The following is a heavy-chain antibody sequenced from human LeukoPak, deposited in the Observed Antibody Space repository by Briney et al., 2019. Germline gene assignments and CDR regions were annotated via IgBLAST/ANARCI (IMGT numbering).Heavy chain of an antibody. D-gene: IGHD3-10*01. V-gene: IGHV3-7*01. CDR1: GFTFGDYW. CDR3: GRWGVNAGLDR. CDR2: IWPDGRDK. Sequence: GGSLRLSCAASGFTFGDYWMAWVRQAPGEGLEWVANIWPDGRDKYHVDSVRGRFTISRDNAQNSLNLQMNSLRAEDSGVYYCGRWGVNAGLDRWGQGTLVIVSS. J-gene: IGHJ5*02.